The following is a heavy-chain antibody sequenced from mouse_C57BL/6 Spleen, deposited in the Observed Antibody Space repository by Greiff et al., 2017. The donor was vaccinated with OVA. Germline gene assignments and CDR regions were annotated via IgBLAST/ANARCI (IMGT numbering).Heavy chain of an antibody. Sequence: VQLQQPGAELVRPGSSVKLSCKASGYTFTSYWMHWVKQRPIHGLEWIGNIDPSDSETHYNQKFKDKATLTVDKSSSTAYMQLSSLTSEDSAVYDCASGYYDYDGAWFAYWGKGTLVTVAA. CDR3: ASGYYDYDGAWFAY. CDR2: IDPSDSET. D-gene: IGHD2-4*01. CDR1: GYTFTSYW. J-gene: IGHJ3*01. V-gene: IGHV1-52*01.